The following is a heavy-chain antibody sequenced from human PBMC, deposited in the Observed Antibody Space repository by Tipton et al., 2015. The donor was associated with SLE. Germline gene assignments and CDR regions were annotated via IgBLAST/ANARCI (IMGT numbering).Heavy chain of an antibody. J-gene: IGHJ6*02. CDR3: ARSSRHCSGGSCYLYYYYGMDV. CDR2: IIPIFGTA. Sequence: QSGAEVKKPGSPVKVSCKASGGTFSSYAISWVRQAPGQGLEWMGGIIPIFGTANYAQKFQGRVTITADESTSTAYMELSSLRSEDTALYSWARSSRHCSGGSCYLYYYYGMDVWGQGTTVTVSS. CDR1: GGTFSSYA. D-gene: IGHD2-15*01. V-gene: IGHV1-69*01.